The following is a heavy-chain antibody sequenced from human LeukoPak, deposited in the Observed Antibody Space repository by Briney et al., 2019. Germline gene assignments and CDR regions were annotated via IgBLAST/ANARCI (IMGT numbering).Heavy chain of an antibody. D-gene: IGHD6-13*01. V-gene: IGHV4-4*07. CDR3: AREYSSPKISDPVISYYYMDV. CDR1: GGSISSYY. Sequence: PSETLSLTCTVSGGSISSYYWSWIRQPAGKGLEGIGRIYTSGSTNYNPSLKSRVTMSVDTSKNQFSLKLSSVTAADTAVYYCAREYSSPKISDPVISYYYMDVWGKGTTVTVSS. CDR2: IYTSGST. J-gene: IGHJ6*03.